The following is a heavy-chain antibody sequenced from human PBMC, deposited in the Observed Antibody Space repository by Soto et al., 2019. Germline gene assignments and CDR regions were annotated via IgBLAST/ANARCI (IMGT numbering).Heavy chain of an antibody. CDR2: IYTSASI. V-gene: IGHV4-4*07. J-gene: IGHJ6*02. CDR3: ARDREAGYNFYYGMDV. D-gene: IGHD6-19*01. Sequence: SETLSLTCSVSGADIITYSWTWIRQPAGKGLEWIGRIYTSASINYNPSLKGRVTLSVDTSTNQVSLRLASVTAADTAIYYCARDREAGYNFYYGMDVWGQGTTVTVSS. CDR1: GADIITYS.